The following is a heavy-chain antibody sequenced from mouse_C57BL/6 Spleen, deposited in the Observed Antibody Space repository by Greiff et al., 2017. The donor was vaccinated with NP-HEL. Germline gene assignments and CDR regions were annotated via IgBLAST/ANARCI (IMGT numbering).Heavy chain of an antibody. CDR2: IWGVGST. J-gene: IGHJ4*01. D-gene: IGHD3-1*01. Sequence: VMLVESGPGLVAPSQSLSITCTVSGFSLTSYGVDWVRQSPGKGLEWLGVIWGVGSTNYNSALKSRLSISQDNSTSQVFLKMNSLQTDDTAMYYCARGGSTGAMDYWGQGTSVTVSS. CDR3: ARGGSTGAMDY. CDR1: GFSLTSYG. V-gene: IGHV2-6*01.